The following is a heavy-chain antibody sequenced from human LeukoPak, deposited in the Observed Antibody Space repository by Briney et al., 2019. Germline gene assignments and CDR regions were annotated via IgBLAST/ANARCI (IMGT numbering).Heavy chain of an antibody. D-gene: IGHD2-15*01. CDR1: GYTFTGYY. V-gene: IGHV1-2*02. J-gene: IGHJ3*02. Sequence: EASVKVSCKASGYTFTGYYMHWVRQAPGQGLEWMGWINPNSGGTNYAQKFQGRVTMTRDTSISTAYMELSRLRSDDTAVYYCARLRYCSGGSCEKAFDIWGQGTMVTVSS. CDR3: ARLRYCSGGSCEKAFDI. CDR2: INPNSGGT.